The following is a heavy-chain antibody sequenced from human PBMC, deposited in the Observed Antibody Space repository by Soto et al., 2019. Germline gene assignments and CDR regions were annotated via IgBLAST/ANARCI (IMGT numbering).Heavy chain of an antibody. V-gene: IGHV3-30*18. CDR3: AKDRVVAATHYYYGMDV. J-gene: IGHJ6*02. CDR1: GFTFSSYG. CDR2: ISYDGSNK. D-gene: IGHD2-15*01. Sequence: LRLSCAASGFTFSSYGMHWVRQAPGKGLEWVAVISYDGSNKYYADSVKGRFTISRDNSKNTLYLQMNSLRAEDTAVYYCAKDRVVAATHYYYGMDVWGQGTTVTV.